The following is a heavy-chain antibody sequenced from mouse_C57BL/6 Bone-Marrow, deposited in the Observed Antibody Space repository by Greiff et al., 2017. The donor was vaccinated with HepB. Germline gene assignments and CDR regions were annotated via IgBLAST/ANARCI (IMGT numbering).Heavy chain of an antibody. CDR1: GYTFTDYY. V-gene: IGHV1-19*01. CDR3: ARPTVVATVDY. Sequence: VQLQQSGPVLVKPGASVKMSCKASGYTFTDYYMNWVKQSHGKSLEWIGVINPYNGGTSYNQKFKGKATLTVDKSSSTAYMELNSLTSEDSAVYYCARPTVVATVDYWGQGTTLTVSS. CDR2: INPYNGGT. D-gene: IGHD1-1*01. J-gene: IGHJ2*01.